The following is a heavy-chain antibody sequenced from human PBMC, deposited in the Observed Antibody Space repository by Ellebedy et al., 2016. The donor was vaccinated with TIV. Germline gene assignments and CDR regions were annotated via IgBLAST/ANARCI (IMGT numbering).Heavy chain of an antibody. Sequence: SLKISCAASGFTFDDYAMHWVRQAPGKGLEWVSGISWNSGSIGYADSVKGRFTISRDNAKNSLYLQMNSLRAEDTALYYCAKGPTIAVATSPVFDYWGQGTLVTVSS. CDR1: GFTFDDYA. D-gene: IGHD6-19*01. V-gene: IGHV3-9*01. J-gene: IGHJ4*02. CDR2: ISWNSGSI. CDR3: AKGPTIAVATSPVFDY.